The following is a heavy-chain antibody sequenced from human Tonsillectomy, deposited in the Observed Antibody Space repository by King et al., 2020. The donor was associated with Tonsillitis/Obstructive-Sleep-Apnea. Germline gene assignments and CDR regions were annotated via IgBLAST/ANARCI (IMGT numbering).Heavy chain of an antibody. D-gene: IGHD1-26*01. CDR2: INQDGSEK. V-gene: IGHV3-7*04. Sequence: VQLVESGGGLVQPGGSLRLSCAASGFTFSDYWMSWVRQTPGKGLEWVANINQDGSEKYYLTSLKGRFTTFRDNAKNSVSLQMDSLRAEDAAVYYCARDKIRGATHFDYWGQGILVTVSS. CDR1: GFTFSDYW. CDR3: ARDKIRGATHFDY. J-gene: IGHJ4*02.